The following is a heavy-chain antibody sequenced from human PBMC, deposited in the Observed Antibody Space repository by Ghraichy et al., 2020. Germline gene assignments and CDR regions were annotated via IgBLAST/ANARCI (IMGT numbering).Heavy chain of an antibody. CDR2: IYYSGST. J-gene: IGHJ4*02. Sequence: SETLSLTCTVSGGSISSSSYYWGWIRQPPGKGLEWIGSIYYSGSTYYNPSLKSRVTISVDTSKNQFSLKLSSVTAADTAVYYCARHGYSSGWSTYFDYWGQGTLVTVSS. D-gene: IGHD6-19*01. CDR1: GGSISSSSYY. CDR3: ARHGYSSGWSTYFDY. V-gene: IGHV4-39*01.